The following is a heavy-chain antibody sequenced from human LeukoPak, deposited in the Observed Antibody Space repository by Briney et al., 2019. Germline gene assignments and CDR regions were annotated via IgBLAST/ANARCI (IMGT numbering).Heavy chain of an antibody. J-gene: IGHJ4*02. CDR3: AREPRKIAATDY. V-gene: IGHV3-69-1*01. Sequence: GGSLRLSCAASGFTVSNHYMNWIRQAPGKGPEWVSLIYSTGVTDYADSVKGRFAISRDNAKNSLYLQMNSLRAEDTAVYYCAREPRKIAATDYWGQGTLVTVSS. D-gene: IGHD6-13*01. CDR1: GFTVSNHY. CDR2: IYSTGVT.